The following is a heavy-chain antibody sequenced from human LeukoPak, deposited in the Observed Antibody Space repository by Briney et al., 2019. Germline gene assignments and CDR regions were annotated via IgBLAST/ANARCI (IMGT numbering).Heavy chain of an antibody. V-gene: IGHV1-24*01. D-gene: IGHD3-22*01. CDR2: FDPEEGET. CDR1: GYTLTELS. J-gene: IGHJ4*02. Sequence: ASVTVSSTLSGYTLTELSMHWVRQAPGKGLEWMGGFDPEEGETIYAQKFQGRVTMTEDTSTDTAYMELSSLRSEDTAVYYCATDRVGYYDSSGYFSPLDYWGQGTLVTVSS. CDR3: ATDRVGYYDSSGYFSPLDY.